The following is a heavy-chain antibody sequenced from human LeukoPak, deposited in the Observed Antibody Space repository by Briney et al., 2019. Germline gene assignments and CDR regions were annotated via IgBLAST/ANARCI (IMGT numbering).Heavy chain of an antibody. CDR1: GFYFNNND. Sequence: GGSLRLSCAASGFYFNNNDMSWVRQAPGKGLEWVSSIRGSGGRTYYADSVKGRFTISRDNSKNTVYLQMNSLRAEDTAVFYCARDQGVAAALYYYYYMDVWGKGTTVTVSS. CDR2: IRGSGGRT. V-gene: IGHV3-23*01. D-gene: IGHD3-3*01. J-gene: IGHJ6*03. CDR3: ARDQGVAAALYYYYYMDV.